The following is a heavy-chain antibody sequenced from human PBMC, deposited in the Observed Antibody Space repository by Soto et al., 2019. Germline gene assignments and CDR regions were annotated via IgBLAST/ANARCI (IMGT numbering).Heavy chain of an antibody. CDR1: GGSISSGGYS. D-gene: IGHD2-21*01. Sequence: SETLSLTCAVSGGSISSGGYSWSWIRQPPGKGLEWIGYIYHTGSTYYNPPLKSRVTISLDTSKNQFSLKLSSVTAADTAVYYCASGGASSKPFDYWGQGALVTVSS. CDR3: ASGGASSKPFDY. CDR2: IYHTGST. V-gene: IGHV4-30-2*01. J-gene: IGHJ4*02.